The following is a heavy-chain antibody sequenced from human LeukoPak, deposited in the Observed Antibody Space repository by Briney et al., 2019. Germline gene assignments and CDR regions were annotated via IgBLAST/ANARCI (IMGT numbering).Heavy chain of an antibody. Sequence: SVKLSCKASGGTFSSYAISWGRQAPGHGREWMGRIIPILGIANYAQKFQGRVTITADKSASTAYMALSSLRSEDTAVYYCARGDGPALHYWGQGTLVTVSS. CDR2: IIPILGIA. CDR3: ARGDGPALHY. CDR1: GGTFSSYA. J-gene: IGHJ4*02. V-gene: IGHV1-69*04.